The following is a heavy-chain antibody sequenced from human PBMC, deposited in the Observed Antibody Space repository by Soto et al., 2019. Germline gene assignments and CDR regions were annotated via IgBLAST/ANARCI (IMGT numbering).Heavy chain of an antibody. CDR2: IDPSSGTT. CDR1: GYSFTKFY. D-gene: IGHD2-8*02. J-gene: IGHJ6*02. V-gene: IGHV1-46*01. Sequence: AAVKASCKPCGYSFTKFYVHWVRQAPGQGLEWMGIIDPSSGTTSYTQKFQGRATMTRDTSVSTVYMELSSLRSEDTAVYFCARGTVGVPNGFIVGLDVWG. CDR3: ARGTVGVPNGFIVGLDV.